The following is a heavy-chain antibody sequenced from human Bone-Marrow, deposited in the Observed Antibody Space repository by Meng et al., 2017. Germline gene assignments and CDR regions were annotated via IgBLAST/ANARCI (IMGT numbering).Heavy chain of an antibody. V-gene: IGHV3-23*01. Sequence: GGSLRLSCAGSGFTVSNYAMNWVRQAPGKGLEWVSSISGSGASTYYADSVKGRFTISRDNSKNTSYLQMNSLRGEDTAVYYCAKGEARSRTGGVFYFDYWGQGTPVTVSS. J-gene: IGHJ4*02. D-gene: IGHD2-8*02. CDR3: AKGEARSRTGGVFYFDY. CDR2: ISGSGAST. CDR1: GFTVSNYA.